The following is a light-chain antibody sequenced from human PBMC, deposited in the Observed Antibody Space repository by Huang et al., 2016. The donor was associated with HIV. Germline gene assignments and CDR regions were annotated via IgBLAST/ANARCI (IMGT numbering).Light chain of an antibody. CDR2: YAS. J-gene: IGKJ1*01. V-gene: IGKV3-15*01. Sequence: EIVMTQSPATLSVSPGVRSALSCRSSHNVASNLAWYQQKPGQAPRLLMYYASTRATGIPARCSGSGSGTEFTLTISSLQSEDFAVYYCQQYTNWPPWTFGQGTKVEIK. CDR3: QQYTNWPPWT. CDR1: HNVASN.